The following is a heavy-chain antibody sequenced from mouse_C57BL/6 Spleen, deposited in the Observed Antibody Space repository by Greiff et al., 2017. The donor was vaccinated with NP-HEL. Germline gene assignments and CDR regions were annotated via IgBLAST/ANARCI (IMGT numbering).Heavy chain of an antibody. Sequence: EVQRVESGGGLVKPGGSLKLSCAASGFTFSDYGMHWVRQAPEKGLEWVAYICSGSSIIYSADTVKGRFTISRDNAKSTLYLQMPSLRSEDTAMYYCAGSSYRFAYWGQGTLVTVSA. CDR2: ICSGSSII. CDR1: GFTFSDYG. J-gene: IGHJ3*01. V-gene: IGHV5-17*01. D-gene: IGHD1-1*01. CDR3: AGSSYRFAY.